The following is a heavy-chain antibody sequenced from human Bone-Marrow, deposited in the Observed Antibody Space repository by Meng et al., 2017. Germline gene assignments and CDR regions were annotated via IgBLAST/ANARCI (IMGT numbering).Heavy chain of an antibody. CDR1: GFTFTSYS. V-gene: IGHV3-30*04. D-gene: IGHD2-21*01. J-gene: IGHJ4*02. CDR3: ARETLVITKGIEH. CDR2: ISYDGSQT. Sequence: GGSLRLSCAASGFTFTSYSMHWVRQAPGKGLEWVAVISYDGSQTHYGDSVKGRFTISRDNSKNTLFLQMNSLRDEDTALYYCARETLVITKGIEHWGQGTLVTVSS.